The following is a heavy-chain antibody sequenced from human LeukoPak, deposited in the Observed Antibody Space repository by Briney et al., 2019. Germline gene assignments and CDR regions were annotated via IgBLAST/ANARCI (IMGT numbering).Heavy chain of an antibody. D-gene: IGHD3-3*01. CDR1: GFTFSSYW. CDR3: ARDGPHYDFWSGPAY. CDR2: INEDESEK. V-gene: IGHV3-7*05. Sequence: GGSLRLSCEASGFTFSSYWMCWVRQAPGKGLEWVANINEDESEKYYVESVKGRFTVSRDNAKNSLYLQMDSLRAEDTAVYYCARDGPHYDFWSGPAYWGQGTLVTVSS. J-gene: IGHJ4*02.